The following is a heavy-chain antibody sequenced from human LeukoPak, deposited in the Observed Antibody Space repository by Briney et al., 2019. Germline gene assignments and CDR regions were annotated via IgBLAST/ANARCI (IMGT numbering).Heavy chain of an antibody. CDR2: ISGSGGST. CDR1: GFTFSSYA. D-gene: IGHD5-12*01. J-gene: IGHJ6*04. CDR3: ARKGYSGYDWPYYYGMDV. Sequence: GGSLRLSCAASGFTFSSYAMSWVRQAPGKGLEWVSAISGSGGSTYYADSVKGRFTISRDNSKNTLYLQMNSLRAEDTAVYYCARKGYSGYDWPYYYGMDVWGKGTTVTVSS. V-gene: IGHV3-23*01.